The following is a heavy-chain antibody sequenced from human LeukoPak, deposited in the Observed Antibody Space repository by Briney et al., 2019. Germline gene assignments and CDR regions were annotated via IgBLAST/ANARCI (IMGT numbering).Heavy chain of an antibody. D-gene: IGHD3-22*01. CDR1: GYSFTGYY. CDR3: AREDYYDSGSSDY. V-gene: IGHV1-2*02. J-gene: IGHJ4*02. CDR2: INPYSGGT. Sequence: ASVKVSCKASGYSFTGYYMHWVRQAPGQGLEWMGWINPYSGGTNYAQKFQGRVTITRNTSISTAYMELSSLRSEDTAIYYCAREDYYDSGSSDYWGQGTLVTVSS.